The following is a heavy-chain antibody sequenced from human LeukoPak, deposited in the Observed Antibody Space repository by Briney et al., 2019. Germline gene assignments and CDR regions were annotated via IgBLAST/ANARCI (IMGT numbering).Heavy chain of an antibody. V-gene: IGHV4-59*06. D-gene: IGHD2-21*01. J-gene: IGHJ3*02. CDR3: ARSALPINIPTSRSAFDI. CDR2: IYYSGST. CDR1: GGSISSLY. Sequence: SETLSLTCTVSGGSISSLYWSWIRQPPGKGLEWIGYIYYSGSTYYNPSLKSRVTISVDTSKNQFSLKLSSVTAADTAVYYCARSALPINIPTSRSAFDIWGQGTMVTVSS.